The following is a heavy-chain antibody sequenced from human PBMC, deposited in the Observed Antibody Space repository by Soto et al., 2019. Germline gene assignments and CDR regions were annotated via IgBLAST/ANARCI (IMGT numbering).Heavy chain of an antibody. CDR1: GYTFTSYG. CDR2: ISAYNGKT. D-gene: IGHD3-10*01. CDR3: ARLTMAQDAFDF. Sequence: QVQLEQSGAEVKKPGASVKVSCKASGYTFTSYGISWVRQAPGQGLEWMGWISAYNGKTNYAQKLQDRVNITTDTSTSTAYMELRSLRSDDTAVYYCARLTMAQDAFDFWGQGTMVTVSS. J-gene: IGHJ3*01. V-gene: IGHV1-18*01.